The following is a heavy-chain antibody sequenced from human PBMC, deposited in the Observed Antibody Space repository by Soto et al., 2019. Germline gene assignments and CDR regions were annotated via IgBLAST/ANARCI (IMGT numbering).Heavy chain of an antibody. Sequence: GSLRLSCAASGFTFSSYAMSWVRQAPGKGLEWVSAISGSGGSTYYADSVKGRFTISRDNSKNTLYLQMNSLRAEDTAVYYCAKXDNPLNPAALWSVYYYGMDVWGQGTTVTASS. J-gene: IGHJ6*02. CDR1: GFTFSSYA. CDR3: AKXDNPLNPAALWSVYYYGMDV. V-gene: IGHV3-23*01. D-gene: IGHD2-2*01. CDR2: ISGSGGST.